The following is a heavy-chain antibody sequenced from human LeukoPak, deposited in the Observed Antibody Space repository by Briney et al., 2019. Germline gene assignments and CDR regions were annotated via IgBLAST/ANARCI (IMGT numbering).Heavy chain of an antibody. J-gene: IGHJ4*02. V-gene: IGHV1-18*01. CDR3: ARAPPGIVGARFFDY. CDR2: ISAYNGNT. CDR1: GHTFTSYG. D-gene: IGHD1-26*01. Sequence: ASVKVSCKASGHTFTSYGISWVRQAPGQGLEWMGWISAYNGNTNYAQKLQGRVTMTTDTSTSTAYMELRSLRSDDTAVYYCARAPPGIVGARFFDYWGQGTLVTVPS.